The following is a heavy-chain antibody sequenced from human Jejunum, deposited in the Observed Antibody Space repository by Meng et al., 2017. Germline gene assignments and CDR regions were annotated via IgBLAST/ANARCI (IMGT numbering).Heavy chain of an antibody. CDR3: ATDVYGDGLAYLDY. CDR2: VCDSGRT. J-gene: IGHJ4*02. CDR1: GCAVRGRSFY. V-gene: IGHV4-61*01. D-gene: IGHD4-17*01. Sequence: QVRLPESGPRWARPSETLSLTFGCSGCAVRGRSFYRTSNRKPPGKGLERIGYVCDSGRTKYNPSHSRRVTISANTSKNQFFLELSSVTAADTAVYYCATDVYGDGLAYLDYWGQGSLVTVSS.